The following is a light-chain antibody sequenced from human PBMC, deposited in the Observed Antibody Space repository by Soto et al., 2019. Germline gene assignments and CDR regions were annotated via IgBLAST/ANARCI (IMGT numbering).Light chain of an antibody. V-gene: IGLV1-40*01. Sequence: QSVLTQPPSVSGAPGQRVTISCTGSSSNIGAGYDVHWYQQLPGTAPKLLIYGNSNRPSGVPDRVSGSKSGTSASLAITGLQAEDEADYYCHSYDSSLSGAAFGTGTKLTGL. CDR1: SSNIGAGYD. CDR3: HSYDSSLSGAA. J-gene: IGLJ1*01. CDR2: GNS.